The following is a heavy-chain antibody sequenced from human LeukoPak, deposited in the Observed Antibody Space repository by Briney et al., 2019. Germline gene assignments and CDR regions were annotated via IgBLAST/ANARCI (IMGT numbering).Heavy chain of an antibody. CDR2: INHSGST. CDR1: GGSFSGYY. CDR3: ARGSMVRGVIIVPPFDY. V-gene: IGHV4-34*01. Sequence: PSETLSLTCAVYGGSFSGYYWSWIRQPPGKGLEWIGEINHSGSTNYNPSLKSRVTISVDTSKNQFSLKLSSVTAADTAVYYCARGSMVRGVIIVPPFDYWGQGTLVTVSS. D-gene: IGHD3-10*01. J-gene: IGHJ4*02.